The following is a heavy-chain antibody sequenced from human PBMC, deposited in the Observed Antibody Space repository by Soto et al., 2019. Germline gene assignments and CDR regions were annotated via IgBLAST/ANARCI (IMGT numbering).Heavy chain of an antibody. Sequence: QVQLVQSGAEVKKPGSSVKVSCKASRGTFGNYAISWVRQAPGQGLEWMGGIMPVFGTVNYAQKFQGRVTISADKFTNRAYMELSSLRSEDTAIYDCARVSVPGIYGEDVWGQGTTVTVSS. CDR3: ARVSVPGIYGEDV. J-gene: IGHJ6*02. V-gene: IGHV1-69*06. CDR2: IMPVFGTV. D-gene: IGHD2-2*01. CDR1: RGTFGNYA.